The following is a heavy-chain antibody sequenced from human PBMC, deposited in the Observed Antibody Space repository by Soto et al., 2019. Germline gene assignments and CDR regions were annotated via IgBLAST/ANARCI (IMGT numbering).Heavy chain of an antibody. D-gene: IGHD2-15*01. CDR3: ARVADTNPQDY. V-gene: IGHV1-18*04. J-gene: IGHJ4*02. CDR1: GYTFRNYG. CDR2: ISVYNGNT. Sequence: QVQLMQSGAEVKKPGASVKVSCKASGYTFRNYGISWVRQAPGQGLEWMGWISVYNGNTNYAQKLQGRVTMTTDTSTRTAYMELRSLRSDDTAVYYCARVADTNPQDYWGQGTLVTVSS.